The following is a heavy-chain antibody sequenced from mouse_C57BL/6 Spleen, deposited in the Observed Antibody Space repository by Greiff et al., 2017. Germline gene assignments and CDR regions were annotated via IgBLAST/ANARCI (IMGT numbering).Heavy chain of an antibody. D-gene: IGHD4-1*01. V-gene: IGHV5-16*01. Sequence: EVQLQESEGGLVQPGSSMKLSCTASGFTFSDYYMAWVRQVPEKGLEWVANINYDGSSTYYLDSLKSRFIISRDKAKNILYLQMSSLKSEDTAAYYCAREGELGGWYFDVWGTGTTVTVSS. J-gene: IGHJ1*03. CDR3: AREGELGGWYFDV. CDR1: GFTFSDYY. CDR2: INYDGSST.